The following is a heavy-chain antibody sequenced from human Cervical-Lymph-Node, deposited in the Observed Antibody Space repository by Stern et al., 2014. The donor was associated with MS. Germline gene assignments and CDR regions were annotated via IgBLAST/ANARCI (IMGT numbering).Heavy chain of an antibody. V-gene: IGHV4-31*03. CDR3: ARDAYSYGLRWFDP. J-gene: IGHJ5*02. CDR1: GGSISSGGYY. CDR2: IYYSGST. D-gene: IGHD5-18*01. Sequence: VQLEESGPGLVKPSQTLSLTCTVSGGSISSGGYYWSWIRQHPGKGLEXIGYIYYSGSTYYNPSLKSRVTISVDTSKNQFSLKLSSVTAADTAVYYCARDAYSYGLRWFDPWGQGTLVTVSS.